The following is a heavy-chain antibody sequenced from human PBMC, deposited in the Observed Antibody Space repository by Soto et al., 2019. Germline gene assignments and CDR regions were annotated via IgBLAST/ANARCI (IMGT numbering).Heavy chain of an antibody. CDR2: IIPIFGTV. V-gene: IGHV1-69*13. J-gene: IGHJ6*02. D-gene: IGHD3-10*01. Sequence: GASVKVSFKASGGTFSRYAISWLRQAPGQGLEWMGGIIPIFGTVNYAQKFQGRVTITADESTSTAYMELSSLRSEDTAVYYCARAGSGDYYYYYGMDVWGQGTTVTVSS. CDR3: ARAGSGDYYYYYGMDV. CDR1: GGTFSRYA.